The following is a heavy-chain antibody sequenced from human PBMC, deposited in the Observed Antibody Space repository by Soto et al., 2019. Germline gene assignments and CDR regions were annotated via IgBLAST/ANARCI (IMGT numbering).Heavy chain of an antibody. D-gene: IGHD3-10*01. Sequence: GGSLRLSCAASGFTFSSYGMHWVRQAPGKGLEWVAVIWYDGSNKYYADSVKGRFTISRDNSKNTLYLQMNSLRAEDTAVYYCAREGGGVLWFGVNWFDPWGQGTLVTVSS. CDR3: AREGGGVLWFGVNWFDP. V-gene: IGHV3-33*01. CDR2: IWYDGSNK. CDR1: GFTFSSYG. J-gene: IGHJ5*02.